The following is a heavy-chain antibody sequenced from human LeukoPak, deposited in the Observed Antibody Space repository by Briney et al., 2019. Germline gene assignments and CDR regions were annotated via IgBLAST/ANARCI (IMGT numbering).Heavy chain of an antibody. V-gene: IGHV4-4*07. Sequence: SETLSLTCTVSGGSISSYYWSWIRQPAGKGLEWIGRIYTSGSTNYNPSLKSRVTISVDTSKNQFSLKLSSVTAADTAVYYCARSGSHYSLATPFDYWGQGTLVTVSS. J-gene: IGHJ4*02. D-gene: IGHD1-26*01. CDR3: ARSGSHYSLATPFDY. CDR2: IYTSGST. CDR1: GGSISSYY.